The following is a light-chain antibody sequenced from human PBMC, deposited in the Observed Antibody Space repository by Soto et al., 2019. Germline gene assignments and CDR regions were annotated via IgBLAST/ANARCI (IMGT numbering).Light chain of an antibody. CDR2: VAS. J-gene: IGKJ4*01. CDR3: QQYGSSPRT. CDR1: QSVSNSY. Sequence: EIVLTQSPGTLSLSPGERATLSCRASQSVSNSYLAWYQQKPGQAPRLLIYVASSRATGIPDRFSGSGSGTDFTHTINRLEPEDSAVYYCQQYGSSPRTFGGGTKVEIK. V-gene: IGKV3-20*01.